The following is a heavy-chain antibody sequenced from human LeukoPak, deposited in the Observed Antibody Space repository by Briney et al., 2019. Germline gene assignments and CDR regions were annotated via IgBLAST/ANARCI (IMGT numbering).Heavy chain of an antibody. V-gene: IGHV4-4*07. CDR1: GGSISSY. CDR3: ARVSPNTVTTLQYFDY. J-gene: IGHJ4*02. CDR2: IYGSGTT. D-gene: IGHD4-17*01. Sequence: SETLSLTCTVSGGSISSYWSWIRQPAGKGLEWIGRIYGSGTTTYNPSLKSRVSMSIDTSKNQFSLKLMSVTAADTAVYYCARVSPNTVTTLQYFDYWGQGTLVTVSS.